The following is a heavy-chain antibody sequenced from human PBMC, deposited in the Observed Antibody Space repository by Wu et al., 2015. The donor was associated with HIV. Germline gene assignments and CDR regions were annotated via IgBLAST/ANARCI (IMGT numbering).Heavy chain of an antibody. D-gene: IGHD3-10*01. CDR1: GYTFISYD. J-gene: IGHJ4*02. V-gene: IGHV1-8*01. CDR2: MNPKSGNT. Sequence: QVQLVQSGAEVKKPGASVKVSCKTSGYTFISYDINWVRQASGQGFEWMGWMNPKSGNTGYQQKFQGRVTMTWNTSITTVYMELSGLKSEDTAIYYCVRGLSSRFGEGRDDYWGQGTQVTVSP. CDR3: VRGLSSRFGEGRDDY.